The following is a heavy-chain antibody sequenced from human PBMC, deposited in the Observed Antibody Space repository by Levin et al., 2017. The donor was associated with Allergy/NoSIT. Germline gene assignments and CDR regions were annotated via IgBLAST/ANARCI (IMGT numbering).Heavy chain of an antibody. D-gene: IGHD5-18*01. Sequence: LSLTCAGSGFTFRSYWMHWVRQAPGKGLVWVSRMNGDGSSASYADSVKGRFTISRDNAKNTLNLQMNSLRAEDTAVYYCARDGYVDTALTQRKPLDYWGQGTLVTVSS. CDR1: GFTFRSYW. CDR3: ARDGYVDTALTQRKPLDY. CDR2: MNGDGSSA. J-gene: IGHJ4*02. V-gene: IGHV3-74*01.